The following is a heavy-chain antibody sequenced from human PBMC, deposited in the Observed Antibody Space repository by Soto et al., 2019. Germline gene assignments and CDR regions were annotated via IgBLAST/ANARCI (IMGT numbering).Heavy chain of an antibody. CDR1: GGSISSSNW. Sequence: SETLSLTCAVSGGSISSSNWWSWVRQPPGKGLEWIGEIYYSGSTYYNPSLKSRVTISVDTSKNQFSLKLSSVTAADTAVYYCARGVLAARYFGMDVWGQGTTVTV. CDR3: ARGVLAARYFGMDV. V-gene: IGHV4-4*02. CDR2: IYYSGST. D-gene: IGHD6-6*01. J-gene: IGHJ6*02.